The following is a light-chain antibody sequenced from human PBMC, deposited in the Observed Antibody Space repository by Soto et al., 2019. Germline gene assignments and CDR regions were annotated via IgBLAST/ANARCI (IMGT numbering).Light chain of an antibody. CDR1: SSDFGGYNY. V-gene: IGLV2-11*01. CDR2: DVS. CDR3: CSYAGSYTYV. Sequence: QSVLTQPRSVSGSPGQSVTISCTGTSSDFGGYNYVSWYQQHPGKAPKLMIYDVSERPSGVPDRFSGSKSGNTVSLTISGLQAEDEADYYCCSYAGSYTYVFATGTKVTVL. J-gene: IGLJ1*01.